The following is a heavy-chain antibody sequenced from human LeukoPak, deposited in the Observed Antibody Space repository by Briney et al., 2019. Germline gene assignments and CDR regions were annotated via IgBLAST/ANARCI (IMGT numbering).Heavy chain of an antibody. CDR1: GFTFSTYW. J-gene: IGHJ4*02. D-gene: IGHD4-17*01. V-gene: IGHV3-7*01. Sequence: GGSLRLSCAASGFTFSTYWMGWVRQTPGKGLEWVANLKQDGSEKNYVDSVKGRFTISRDNAKNSLYLQMNSLRAEDTAVHYCARDSHDYGDSLRVEYWGQGTLVTVSS. CDR3: ARDSHDYGDSLRVEY. CDR2: LKQDGSEK.